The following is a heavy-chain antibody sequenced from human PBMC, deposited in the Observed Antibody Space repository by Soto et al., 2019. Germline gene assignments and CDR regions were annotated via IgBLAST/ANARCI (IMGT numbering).Heavy chain of an antibody. Sequence: ASVKVSCKASGYTFTSYAIHWVRQAPGQRLEWMGWINAGNGNTKYSQKFQGRVTITRGTSASTAYMDLSSLRSEDTAVYYCARGSGYYYWDDYWGQGTLVTVSS. J-gene: IGHJ4*02. D-gene: IGHD3-22*01. CDR3: ARGSGYYYWDDY. CDR2: INAGNGNT. V-gene: IGHV1-3*01. CDR1: GYTFTSYA.